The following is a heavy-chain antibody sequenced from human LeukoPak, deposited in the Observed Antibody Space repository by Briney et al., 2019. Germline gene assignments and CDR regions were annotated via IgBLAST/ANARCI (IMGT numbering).Heavy chain of an antibody. V-gene: IGHV4-39*07. CDR2: IYYSGST. J-gene: IGHJ6*03. D-gene: IGHD4-11*01. Sequence: PSETLSLTCSVSGDSISTSSSYWGWIRQPPGKGLEWIGSIYYSGSTYYNTSLKSRVTISVDTSKNQFSLKLSSVTAADTAVYFCARGRVSSSTWYSTYYYFFYMDFWGKGTTVTVSS. CDR3: ARGRVSSSTWYSTYYYFFYMDF. CDR1: GDSISTSSSY.